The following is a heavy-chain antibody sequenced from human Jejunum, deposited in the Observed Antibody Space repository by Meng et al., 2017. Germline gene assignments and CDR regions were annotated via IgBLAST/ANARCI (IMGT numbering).Heavy chain of an antibody. J-gene: IGHJ3*02. CDR3: ARGGYDSTGFYRNDAFDI. D-gene: IGHD3-22*01. V-gene: IGHV4-61*02. CDR2: LNRSGRV. CDR1: GGSINSGGYY. Sequence: SETLSLTCTASGGSINSGGYYWSWIRQPAGKGLQWIGRLNRSGRVTYNPSLASRVTILEGTSTNQFSLNLRSVTAADTAVYYCARGGYDSTGFYRNDAFDIWGQGTKVTVSS.